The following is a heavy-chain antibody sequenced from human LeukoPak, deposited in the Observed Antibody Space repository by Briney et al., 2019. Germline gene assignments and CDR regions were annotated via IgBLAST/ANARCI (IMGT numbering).Heavy chain of an antibody. Sequence: SETLSLTCTVSGGSISSYYWQWIRQPPGKGLEWIGYIYNSGNNHYNPSLKSRVTISIDTSKNQFSLKLTSVTAADTAVYYCATRGYWGQGTLVAVSS. D-gene: IGHD3-10*01. CDR1: GGSISSYY. V-gene: IGHV4-59*12. CDR3: ATRGY. CDR2: IYNSGNN. J-gene: IGHJ4*02.